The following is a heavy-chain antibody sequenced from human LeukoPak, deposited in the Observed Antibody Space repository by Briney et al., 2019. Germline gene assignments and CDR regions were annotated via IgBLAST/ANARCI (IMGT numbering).Heavy chain of an antibody. V-gene: IGHV1-18*01. Sequence: GASVKVSCKASGYTFISYVIIWVRQAPGQGLEWMGWISPYNGNTAYAQKLQGRVTMTTDTSTTTAYMELRSLRSDDTAVYYCARTHYTDYQYYFDYWGRGTLVTVSS. J-gene: IGHJ4*02. CDR2: ISPYNGNT. CDR1: GYTFISYV. CDR3: ARTHYTDYQYYFDY. D-gene: IGHD4-11*01.